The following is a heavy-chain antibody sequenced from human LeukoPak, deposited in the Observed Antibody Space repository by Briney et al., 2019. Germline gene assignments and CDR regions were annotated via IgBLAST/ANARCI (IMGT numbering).Heavy chain of an antibody. Sequence: ASVKVSCKASGYTFTSYAMHWVRQAPGQRLEWMGWINAATGDTKYSQKFQGRVTITRDTSASTAYMELSSLRSEDTAVYYCARGGTWPSSAGYYYYYGMDVWGQGTTVTVSS. CDR2: INAATGDT. CDR1: GYTFTSYA. D-gene: IGHD6-6*01. CDR3: ARGGTWPSSAGYYYYYGMDV. J-gene: IGHJ6*02. V-gene: IGHV1-3*01.